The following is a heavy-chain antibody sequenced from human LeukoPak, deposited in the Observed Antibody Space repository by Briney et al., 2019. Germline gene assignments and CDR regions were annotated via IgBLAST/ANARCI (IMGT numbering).Heavy chain of an antibody. CDR1: GFSFSSNV. D-gene: IGHD3-10*01. CDR2: IPASGGST. Sequence: GSLRLSCAASGFSFSSNVMIWVRQAPGKGLEWVSSIPASGGSTYYADSVKGRFTISRDNSKNTLYLQMNSLRAEDTAVYYCAKGRITMVRGVLDYWGQGTLVTVSS. CDR3: AKGRITMVRGVLDY. V-gene: IGHV3-23*01. J-gene: IGHJ4*02.